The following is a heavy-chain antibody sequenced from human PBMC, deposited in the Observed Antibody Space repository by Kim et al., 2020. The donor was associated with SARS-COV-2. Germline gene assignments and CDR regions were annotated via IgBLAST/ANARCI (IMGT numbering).Heavy chain of an antibody. V-gene: IGHV4-39*01. J-gene: IGHJ3*02. CDR3: ARPFAYDTLDAFDI. D-gene: IGHD3-9*01. Sequence: NPSLKSRVTISVDTSKNQFALKLSSVTAADTAVYYCARPFAYDTLDAFDIWGQGTMVTVSS.